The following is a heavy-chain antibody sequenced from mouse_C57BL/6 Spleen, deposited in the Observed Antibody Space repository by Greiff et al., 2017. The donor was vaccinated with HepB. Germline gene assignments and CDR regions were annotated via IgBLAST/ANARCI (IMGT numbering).Heavy chain of an antibody. V-gene: IGHV1-54*01. D-gene: IGHD1-1*01. CDR1: GYAFTNYL. Sequence: VKLMESGAELVRPGTSVKVSCKASGYAFTNYLIEWVKQRPGQGLEWIGVINPGSGGTNYNEKFKGKATLTADKSSSTAYMQLSSLTSEDSAVYFCAREGSNPFAYWGQGTLVTVSA. CDR2: INPGSGGT. CDR3: AREGSNPFAY. J-gene: IGHJ3*01.